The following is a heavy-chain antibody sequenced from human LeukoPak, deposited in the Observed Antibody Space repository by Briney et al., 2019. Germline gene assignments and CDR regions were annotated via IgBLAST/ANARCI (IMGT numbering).Heavy chain of an antibody. CDR1: GGTFSSYA. Sequence: SVKVSCKASGGTFSSYAISWVRQAPGRGLEWMGRIIPIFGTANYAQKFQGRVTITADKSTSTAYMELSSLRSEDTAVYYCARGGYCSGGSCYPIDYWGQGTLVTVSS. D-gene: IGHD2-15*01. CDR2: IIPIFGTA. J-gene: IGHJ4*02. V-gene: IGHV1-69*06. CDR3: ARGGYCSGGSCYPIDY.